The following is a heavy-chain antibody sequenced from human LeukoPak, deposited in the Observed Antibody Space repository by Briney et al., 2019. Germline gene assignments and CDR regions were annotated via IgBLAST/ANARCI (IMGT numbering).Heavy chain of an antibody. CDR3: ARDPPRDGYNLYYFDY. CDR1: GGTFSSYA. Sequence: GASVKVSCKASGGTFSSYAISWVRQAPGQGLEWMGGIIPIFGTANYAQKFQGRVTITADESTSTAYMELSSLRSEDTAVYYCARDPPRDGYNLYYFDYWGQGTLVTVSS. CDR2: IIPIFGTA. D-gene: IGHD5-24*01. V-gene: IGHV1-69*01. J-gene: IGHJ4*02.